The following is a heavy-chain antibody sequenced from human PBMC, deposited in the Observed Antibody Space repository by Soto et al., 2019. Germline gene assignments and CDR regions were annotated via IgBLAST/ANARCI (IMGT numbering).Heavy chain of an antibody. J-gene: IGHJ4*02. D-gene: IGHD2-15*01. V-gene: IGHV2-5*02. CDR3: AHAPGYCSGGSCYFADLDY. Sequence: QITLKESGPTLVKPTQTLTLTCTFSGFSLSTSGVGVGWIRQPPGKALEWLALIYWDDDKRYSPSLKSRLTITKDTSKNQVVLTMTNMDPVDTATYYCAHAPGYCSGGSCYFADLDYWGQRTLVTVSS. CDR2: IYWDDDK. CDR1: GFSLSTSGVG.